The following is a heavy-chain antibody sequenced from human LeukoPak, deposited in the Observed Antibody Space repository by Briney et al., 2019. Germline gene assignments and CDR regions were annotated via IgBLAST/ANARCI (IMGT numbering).Heavy chain of an antibody. V-gene: IGHV3-74*01. J-gene: IGHJ4*02. Sequence: GGSLTLSCAASGFTFSSYMMHWVRQAPGKGLVWVSRLNRGGDTTTYADSVKGRFTTSRDNAKNSLYLQMNSLRAEDTALYYCAKGHLDYWGQGTLVTVSS. CDR3: AKGHLDY. CDR1: GFTFSSYM. CDR2: LNRGGDTT.